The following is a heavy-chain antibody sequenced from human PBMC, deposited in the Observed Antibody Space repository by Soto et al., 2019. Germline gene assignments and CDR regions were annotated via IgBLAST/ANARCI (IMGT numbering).Heavy chain of an antibody. CDR2: IYYSGST. CDR3: ARVSSSWPSNWFDP. V-gene: IGHV4-59*01. Sequence: LSLTCTVSGGSISSYYWSWIRQPPGKGLEWIGYIYYSGSTNYNPSLKSRVTISVDTSKNQFSLKLSSVTAADTAVYYCARVSSSWPSNWFDPWGQGTLVTVSS. CDR1: GGSISSYY. D-gene: IGHD6-13*01. J-gene: IGHJ5*02.